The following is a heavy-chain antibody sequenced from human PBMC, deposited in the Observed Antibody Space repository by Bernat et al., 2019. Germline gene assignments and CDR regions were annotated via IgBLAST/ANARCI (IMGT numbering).Heavy chain of an antibody. D-gene: IGHD6-13*01. Sequence: QVQLVESGGGVVQPGRSLRLSCAAAGFTFSSYGMHWVRQAPGKGLGWVAVIWYGGSNKYYEDYVKGRFTIAKDNSKNTLYLQMNSLGAEDTAVYYCARVRYSNHPFDYWGQGTLVTVPS. CDR2: IWYGGSNK. J-gene: IGHJ4*02. V-gene: IGHV3-33*01. CDR1: GFTFSSYG. CDR3: ARVRYSNHPFDY.